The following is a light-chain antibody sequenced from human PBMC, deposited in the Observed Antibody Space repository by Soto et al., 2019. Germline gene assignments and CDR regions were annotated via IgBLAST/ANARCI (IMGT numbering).Light chain of an antibody. CDR3: QQRKSWPLT. V-gene: IGKV3-11*01. CDR2: DAS. Sequence: EIVLTQSPATLSLSPGERATLSCWASQSVSSSLAWYQQKPGQVPRLLIYDASNRATGIPARFSGGGSGTDFPLTISRLEPGDFSGYYWQQRKSWPLTFGRGTKVEI. CDR1: QSVSSS. J-gene: IGKJ4*01.